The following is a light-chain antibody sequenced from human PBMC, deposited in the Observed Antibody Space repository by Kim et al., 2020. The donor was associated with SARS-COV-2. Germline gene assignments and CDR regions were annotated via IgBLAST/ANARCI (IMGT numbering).Light chain of an antibody. J-gene: IGKJ2*01. CDR1: QSVLYSSNNKYY. CDR2: WAS. CDR3: QQYYSTPQT. V-gene: IGKV4-1*01. Sequence: DIVMTQSPESLAVSLGERATINCKSSQSVLYSSNNKYYLAWYQQKPGQPPKLLIYWASTRESGVPDRFSGSGSGTDFTLTINRLQAEDVAVYYCQQYYSTPQTFGQGTKLEI.